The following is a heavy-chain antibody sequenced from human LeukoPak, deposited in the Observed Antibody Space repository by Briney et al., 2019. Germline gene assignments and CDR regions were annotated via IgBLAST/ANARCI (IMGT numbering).Heavy chain of an antibody. CDR2: ISWNSGSI. D-gene: IGHD1-26*01. CDR3: AKDLTSGSYSGPFDY. Sequence: GGSLRLSCAASGFTFSSYAMSWVRQAPGKGLEWVSGISWNSGSIGYADSVKGRFTISRDNAKNSLYLQMNSLRAEDTALYYCAKDLTSGSYSGPFDYWGQGTLVTVSS. V-gene: IGHV3-9*01. CDR1: GFTFSSYA. J-gene: IGHJ4*02.